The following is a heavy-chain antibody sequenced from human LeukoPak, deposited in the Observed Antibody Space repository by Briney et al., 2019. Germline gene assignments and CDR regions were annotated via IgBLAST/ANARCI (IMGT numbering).Heavy chain of an antibody. Sequence: PSETLSLTCTVSGYSISSGYYWGWIRQPPGKGLEWIGSIYLSGSTYYNPSLKSRVTISVDTSKNQFSLKLSSVTAADTAVYYCASLSKQLVRPFDYWGQGTLVTVSS. J-gene: IGHJ4*02. D-gene: IGHD6-6*01. CDR1: GYSISSGYY. V-gene: IGHV4-38-2*02. CDR3: ASLSKQLVRPFDY. CDR2: IYLSGST.